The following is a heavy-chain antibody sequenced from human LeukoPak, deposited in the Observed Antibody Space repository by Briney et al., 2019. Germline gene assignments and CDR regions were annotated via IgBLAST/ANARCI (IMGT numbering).Heavy chain of an antibody. D-gene: IGHD3-22*01. J-gene: IGHJ4*02. CDR3: ARITMIVVVLDY. CDR1: GFTFSSYA. CDR2: TSGSGGST. Sequence: PGGSLRLSCAASGFTFSSYAMSWVRQAPGKGLEWVSATSGSGGSTYYADSVKGRFTISRDNSKNTLYLQMNSLRAEDTAVYYCARITMIVVVLDYWGQGTLVTVSS. V-gene: IGHV3-23*01.